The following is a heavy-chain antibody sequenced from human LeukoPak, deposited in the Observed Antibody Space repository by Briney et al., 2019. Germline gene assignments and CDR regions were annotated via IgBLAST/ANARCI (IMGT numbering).Heavy chain of an antibody. J-gene: IGHJ3*02. CDR2: ISSSGSTI. CDR3: ARDIGRGYISKRAFDI. CDR1: GSTFSDYY. D-gene: IGHD5-18*01. V-gene: IGHV3-11*04. Sequence: PGGSLRLSCAASGSTFSDYYMSWIRQAPGKGLEWVSYISSSGSTIYYADSVKGRFTISRDNAKNSLYLQMNSLRAEDTAVYYCARDIGRGYISKRAFDIWGQGTMVTVSS.